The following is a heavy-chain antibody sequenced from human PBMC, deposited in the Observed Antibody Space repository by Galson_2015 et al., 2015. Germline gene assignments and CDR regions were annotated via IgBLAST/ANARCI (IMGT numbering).Heavy chain of an antibody. V-gene: IGHV3-30-3*01. CDR3: ARPRGYSYGSGAVEI. J-gene: IGHJ3*02. CDR2: ISYDGSNR. D-gene: IGHD5-18*01. CDR1: GFPFRSYA. Sequence: LRLSCAASGFPFRSYALHWVRQAPGTGLEWVAVISYDGSNRYYADSVKGRFTISRDNSKNTLYLQMNSLRAEDTAVYYCARPRGYSYGSGAVEIWGQGTMVTVSS.